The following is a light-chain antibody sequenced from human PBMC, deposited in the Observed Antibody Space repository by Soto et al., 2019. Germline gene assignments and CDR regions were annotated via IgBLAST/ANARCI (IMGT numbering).Light chain of an antibody. Sequence: SVLTQPASVSGSPGQSITISCTGTSSGVGGYNYVSWYQQHPGKAPKLIIYEVSNRPTGVSNRFSGSKSGHTASLTISGLQSEDEADYFCTSYTSSSTLDVFGTGTKV. CDR3: TSYTSSSTLDV. J-gene: IGLJ1*01. CDR1: SSGVGGYNY. V-gene: IGLV2-14*01. CDR2: EVS.